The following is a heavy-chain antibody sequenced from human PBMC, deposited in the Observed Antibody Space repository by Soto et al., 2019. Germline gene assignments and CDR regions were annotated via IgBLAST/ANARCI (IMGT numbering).Heavy chain of an antibody. CDR2: ISGSGGST. V-gene: IGHV3-23*01. CDR1: GFTFSSYA. CDR3: AKGPRFYYDSSGYFDY. Sequence: EVQLLESGGGLVQPGGSLRLSCAASGFTFSSYAMSWVRQAPGKGLEWVSAISGSGGSTYYADSVKGRFTISRDNSKNTLYLQMNSLRAEDTAVYYCAKGPRFYYDSSGYFDYWGQGTLVTVSS. J-gene: IGHJ4*02. D-gene: IGHD3-22*01.